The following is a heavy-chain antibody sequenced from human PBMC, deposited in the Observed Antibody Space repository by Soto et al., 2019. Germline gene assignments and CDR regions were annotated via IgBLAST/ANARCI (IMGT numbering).Heavy chain of an antibody. CDR2: IYPGDSHA. D-gene: IGHD1-26*01. V-gene: IGHV5-51*01. CDR3: ARPYSGGPNDPFDV. J-gene: IGHJ3*01. CDR1: GYSFTNYW. Sequence: PGEYLKISCKSSGYSFTNYWIGWVRQMPGKGLEWMGIIYPGDSHAIYSPSFQGQVTMSADKSISTAYLQWSSLKASDTAMYYCARPYSGGPNDPFDVWGQGTMVTVSS.